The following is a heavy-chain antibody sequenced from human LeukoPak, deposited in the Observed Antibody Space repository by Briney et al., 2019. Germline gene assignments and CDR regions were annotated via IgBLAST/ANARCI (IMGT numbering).Heavy chain of an antibody. Sequence: GGSLRLFCAASGFTVSNYTINWVRQPPGKGLEWVSSISRRSTYIYYADSVKGRFTISKDNAKNSLYLQMNSLRAEDTAVYYCAGYYYDSTTYRDYWGQGTLVTVSS. CDR3: AGYYYDSTTYRDY. J-gene: IGHJ4*02. CDR1: GFTVSNYT. CDR2: ISRRSTYI. D-gene: IGHD3-22*01. V-gene: IGHV3-21*01.